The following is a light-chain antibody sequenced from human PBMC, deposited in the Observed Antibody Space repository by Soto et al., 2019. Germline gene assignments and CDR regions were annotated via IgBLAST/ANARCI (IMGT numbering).Light chain of an antibody. CDR1: QSVSSSY. Sequence: EIVLTQFPGMLSLSPGERAALSCRASQSVSSSYLAWYQQKPGQPPRLLIYGASSRATGIPDRFSGGGSGTDFTLTISRLEPEDFALYYCQLYDNSLYTFGQGTKLHIK. CDR2: GAS. J-gene: IGKJ2*01. V-gene: IGKV3-20*01. CDR3: QLYDNSLYT.